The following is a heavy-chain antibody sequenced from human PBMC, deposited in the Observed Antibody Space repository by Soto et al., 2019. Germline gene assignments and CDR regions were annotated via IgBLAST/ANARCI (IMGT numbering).Heavy chain of an antibody. J-gene: IGHJ6*02. V-gene: IGHV5-51*01. D-gene: IGHD3-16*01. CDR1: GYSFTSYW. CDR3: ARLIDGGGGYNRPYYYYGMDV. Sequence: GESLKISCKGSGYSFTSYWIGWVRQMPGKGLEWMGIIYPGDSDTRYSPSFQGQVTISADKSISTAYLQWSSLKASDTAMYYCARLIDGGGGYNRPYYYYGMDVWGQGTTVTVSS. CDR2: IYPGDSDT.